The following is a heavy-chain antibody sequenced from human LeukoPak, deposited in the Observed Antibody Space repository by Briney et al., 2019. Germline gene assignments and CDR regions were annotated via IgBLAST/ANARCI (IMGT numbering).Heavy chain of an antibody. CDR3: ARRASYDSSGYSPASGYFYL. V-gene: IGHV4-4*08. D-gene: IGHD3-22*01. CDR2: IYSNGIT. J-gene: IGHJ2*01. CDR1: GGSIFSYY. Sequence: SETLSLTCTVSGGSIFSYYWNWVRQPPGKGREWIGYIYSNGITSYNPSLRSRGTISIATSKTQFSLRLTSVPAADTSIYYCARRASYDSSGYSPASGYFYLWGRGTLVSVSS.